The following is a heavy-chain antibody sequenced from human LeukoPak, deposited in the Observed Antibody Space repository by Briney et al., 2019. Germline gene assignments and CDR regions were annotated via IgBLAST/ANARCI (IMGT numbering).Heavy chain of an antibody. V-gene: IGHV4-61*02. J-gene: IGHJ6*03. Sequence: SQTLSLTCTVSGGSISSSSYYWSWIRQPAGKGLEWIGRSYTSEDTNYNPSLKSRATISVDTSKNQFSLKLSSVTAADTAVYYCARGSKYQSIYDYIDVWGKGTTVTVSS. CDR1: GGSISSSSYY. CDR3: ARGSKYQSIYDYIDV. CDR2: SYTSEDT. D-gene: IGHD4-11*01.